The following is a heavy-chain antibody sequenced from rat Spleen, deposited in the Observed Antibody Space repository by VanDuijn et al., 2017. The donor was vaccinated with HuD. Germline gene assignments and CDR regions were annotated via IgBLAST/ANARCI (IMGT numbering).Heavy chain of an antibody. CDR3: ARHSAVTEAPFDY. CDR1: GFTFSDFN. D-gene: IGHD1-11*01. CDR2: IYYDGRGT. Sequence: EVQLVESGGGLVQPGRSLKLSCAASGFTFSDFNMAWVRQAPKKGLEWVSTIYYDGRGTYYRDSVKGRFTISRDNAKSTLYLQMDSLRSEDTATYYCARHSAVTEAPFDYWGQGVMVTVSS. V-gene: IGHV5-7*01. J-gene: IGHJ2*01.